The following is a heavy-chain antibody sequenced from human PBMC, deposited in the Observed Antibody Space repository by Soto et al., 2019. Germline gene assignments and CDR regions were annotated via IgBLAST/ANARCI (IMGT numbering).Heavy chain of an antibody. J-gene: IGHJ6*02. D-gene: IGHD2-2*01. CDR2: ISGSGGST. V-gene: IGHV3-23*01. Sequence: PGGSLRLSCAASGFTFSSYAMSWVRQAPGKGLEWVSAISGSGGSTYYADSVKGRFTISRDNSKNTLYLQMNSLRAEDTAVYYCAKDIVVVPAAIQWGSPTGGMDVWGQGTTVTVSS. CDR1: GFTFSSYA. CDR3: AKDIVVVPAAIQWGSPTGGMDV.